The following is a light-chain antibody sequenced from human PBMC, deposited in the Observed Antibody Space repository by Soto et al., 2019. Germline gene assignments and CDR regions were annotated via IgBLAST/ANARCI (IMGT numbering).Light chain of an antibody. J-gene: IGLJ2*01. Sequence: QSALTQPASVSGSPGQSITISCTGTSSDIGAYNYVSWYQQHPGKAPKLMIYAVTNRPSGVSNRFSGSKSGNTASLTISGLQAEDGADYYCSSSTSSNTLVFGGGTKLTVL. CDR3: SSSTSSNTLV. CDR1: SSDIGAYNY. CDR2: AVT. V-gene: IGLV2-14*03.